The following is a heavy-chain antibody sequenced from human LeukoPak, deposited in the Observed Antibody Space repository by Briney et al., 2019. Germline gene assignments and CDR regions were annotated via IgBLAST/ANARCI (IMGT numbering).Heavy chain of an antibody. Sequence: PSETLSLTCIVSGGSISNYYWSWFRQPPGKGLEWIGYIYQSGATSYNPSLRSRVTISIDMSKNQISLKLGSVTAADTAVYYCARDDSEGVNYWGQGTLVTVSS. CDR2: IYQSGAT. CDR1: GGSISNYY. J-gene: IGHJ4*02. CDR3: ARDDSEGVNY. V-gene: IGHV4-59*01. D-gene: IGHD2-21*01.